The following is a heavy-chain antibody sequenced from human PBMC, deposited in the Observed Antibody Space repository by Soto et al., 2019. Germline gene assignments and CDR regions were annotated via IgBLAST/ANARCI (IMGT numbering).Heavy chain of an antibody. CDR1: GGTFSSYT. Sequence: SVKVSCKASGGTFSSYTISWVRQAPGQGLEWMGRIIPILGIANYAQKFQGRVTITADKSTSTAYMELNSLRSEDTAVYYCAQTGGPRIDYWGQGTLVTVSS. CDR2: IIPILGIA. D-gene: IGHD3-10*01. J-gene: IGHJ4*02. CDR3: AQTGGPRIDY. V-gene: IGHV1-69*02.